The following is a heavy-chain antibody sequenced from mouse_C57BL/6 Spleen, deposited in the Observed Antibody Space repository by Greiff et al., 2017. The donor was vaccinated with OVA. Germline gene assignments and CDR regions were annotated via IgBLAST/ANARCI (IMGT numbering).Heavy chain of an antibody. J-gene: IGHJ4*01. CDR1: GYTFTSYW. V-gene: IGHV1-61*01. Sequence: QVQLQQPGAELVRPGSSVKLSCKASGYTFTSYWMDWVKQRPGQGLEWIGNIYPSDSETHYTQKFKDKATLTVDKSSSTAYMQLSSLTSEDSAVYYCARGIYDGSLMDYWGQGTSVTVSS. CDR2: IYPSDSET. D-gene: IGHD2-3*01. CDR3: ARGIYDGSLMDY.